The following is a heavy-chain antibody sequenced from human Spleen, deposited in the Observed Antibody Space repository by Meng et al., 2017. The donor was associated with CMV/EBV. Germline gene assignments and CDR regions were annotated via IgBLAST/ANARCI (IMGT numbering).Heavy chain of an antibody. V-gene: IGHV3-53*01. CDR1: GFTVNNNY. J-gene: IGHJ3*02. CDR2: IHSDGTT. CDR3: ALAKVGDAVEI. Sequence: GESLKISCTASGFTVNNNYMSWVRQAPGKGLEWVSFIHSDGTTYYADSVKGRFTISRDNSKNTLFLQMNSLRAEDTALYHCALAKVGDAVEIWGQGTMVTVSS. D-gene: IGHD1-26*01.